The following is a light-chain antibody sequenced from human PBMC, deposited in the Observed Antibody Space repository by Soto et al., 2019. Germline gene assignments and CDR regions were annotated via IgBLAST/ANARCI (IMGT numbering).Light chain of an antibody. CDR3: QQYNNWPLST. J-gene: IGKJ2*01. V-gene: IGKV3-15*01. CDR2: GAS. CDR1: QSVSSN. Sequence: EIVMTQSPATLSVSPGERATLSCRASQSVSSNLAWYQQKPRQAPRLLIYGASTRATGIPARFSGSGSGTEFTLTISSLQSEDFAVYYCQQYNNWPLSTFGQGTKLEIK.